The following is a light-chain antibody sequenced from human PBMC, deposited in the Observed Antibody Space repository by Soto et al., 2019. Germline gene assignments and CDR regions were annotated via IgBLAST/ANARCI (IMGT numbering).Light chain of an antibody. CDR2: DAT. V-gene: IGKV3-15*01. CDR3: QQYNNWPPWT. J-gene: IGKJ1*01. CDR1: QSVSSS. Sequence: EIVMTQSPATLSVSPGERATLSCRASQSVSSSLAWYQQKPGQAPRLLIYDATTRATGIPARFSGSGSGTEFTLTINSLQSEDFAVYYCQQYNNWPPWTFGKGTKVDFK.